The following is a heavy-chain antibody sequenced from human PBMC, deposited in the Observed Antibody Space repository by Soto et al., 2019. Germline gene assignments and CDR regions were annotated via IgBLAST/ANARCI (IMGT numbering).Heavy chain of an antibody. Sequence: EVLLLESGGGLVQPGVSLRLSCAASGFAFSSSAMAWVRQAPGKGLQWVSAITVAGGGTYYADSVKGRFTIPRDNSKNTLSLQLNSLSAEDTGRYFCAKWPPSPKMGVTSHWGQGTLVSVSS. CDR1: GFAFSSSA. J-gene: IGHJ4*02. CDR2: ITVAGGGT. CDR3: AKWPPSPKMGVTSH. V-gene: IGHV3-23*01. D-gene: IGHD1-26*01.